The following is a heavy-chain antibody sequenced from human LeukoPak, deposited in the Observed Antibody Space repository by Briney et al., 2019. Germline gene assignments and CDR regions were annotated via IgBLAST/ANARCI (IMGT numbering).Heavy chain of an antibody. Sequence: SETLSLTCTVSGGSISSYYWSWIRQPPGKGLEGIGEINHSGSTNYNPSLKCRVTISVATSKNQFSLKLSSVTAADTAVYYCARGVAYYYGSGYYYYYYGMDVWGQGTTVTVSS. CDR2: INHSGST. CDR1: GGSISSYY. V-gene: IGHV4-34*01. CDR3: ARGVAYYYGSGYYYYYYGMDV. D-gene: IGHD3-10*01. J-gene: IGHJ6*02.